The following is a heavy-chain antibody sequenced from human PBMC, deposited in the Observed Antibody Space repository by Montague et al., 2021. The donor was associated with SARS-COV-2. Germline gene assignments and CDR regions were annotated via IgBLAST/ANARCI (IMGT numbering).Heavy chain of an antibody. Sequence: SETLSLTCAVYGGSFSIYYWSWLRQSPRSGLEWIAEISQSGAAHYNPSLESRVSISIDTPKNQFTLKLSSVTAADTAMYYCAREREVERAARTLAAFDMWGQGTMVTVSS. CDR3: AREREVERAARTLAAFDM. J-gene: IGHJ3*02. D-gene: IGHD1-1*01. CDR1: GGSFSIYY. CDR2: ISQSGAA. V-gene: IGHV4-34*01.